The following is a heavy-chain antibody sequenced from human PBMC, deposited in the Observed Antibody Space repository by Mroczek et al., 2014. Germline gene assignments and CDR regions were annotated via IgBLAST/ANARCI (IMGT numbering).Heavy chain of an antibody. D-gene: IGHD3-3*01. CDR3: ASETLDFWSGRYISAPAY. CDR1: GYTFTGYY. CDR2: INPNSGGT. Sequence: SGAEVKKPGASVKVSCKASGYTFTGYYMHWVRQAPGQGLEWMGWINPNSGGTNYAQKFQGRVTMTRDTSISTAYMELSRLRSDDTAVYYCASETLDFWSGRYISAPAYWGQGTPGHRLL. V-gene: IGHV1-2*02. J-gene: IGHJ4*02.